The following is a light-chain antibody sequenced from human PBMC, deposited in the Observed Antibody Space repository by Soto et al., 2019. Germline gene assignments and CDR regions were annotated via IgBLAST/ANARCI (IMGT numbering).Light chain of an antibody. CDR3: QHYDRSPIT. CDR2: GAS. J-gene: IGKJ5*01. Sequence: EIVLTQSPGTLSLSPGERATLSCRASQSVSSSSLAWYQQKPGQAPRLLIYGASTRATGIPARFSGSGSATDFTLTISRLEPEDFALYYCQHYDRSPITFGQGTRLEIK. V-gene: IGKV3-20*01. CDR1: QSVSSSS.